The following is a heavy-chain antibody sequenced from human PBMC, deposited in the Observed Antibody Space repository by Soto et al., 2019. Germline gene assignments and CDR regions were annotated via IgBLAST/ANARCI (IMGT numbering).Heavy chain of an antibody. CDR1: GFTFTSSA. D-gene: IGHD6-13*01. CDR3: AAPGYSSSSNH. J-gene: IGHJ5*02. Sequence: SVKVSCKASGFTFTSSAMQWVRQARGQRLEWIGWIFVGSGITNYAQKFQERFTITWDMSTSTAYMELSSLRSEDTAVYYCAAPGYSSSSNHWGQGTLVTVSS. CDR2: IFVGSGIT. V-gene: IGHV1-58*02.